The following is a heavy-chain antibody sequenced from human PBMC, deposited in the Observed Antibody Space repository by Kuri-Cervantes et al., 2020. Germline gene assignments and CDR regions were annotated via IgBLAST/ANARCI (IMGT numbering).Heavy chain of an antibody. D-gene: IGHD3-22*01. CDR2: ISRNSGSI. V-gene: IGHV3-9*01. CDR3: ARDRTSGVYYDSSGYGFDP. CDR1: GFSFDDYG. Sequence: SLKISCAASGFSFDDYGMHWVRQAPGKGLEWVSGISRNSGSIGYADSVKGRFTISRDNAKNSLYLQMNSLRAEDTAVYYCARDRTSGVYYDSSGYGFDPWGQGTLVTVSS. J-gene: IGHJ5*02.